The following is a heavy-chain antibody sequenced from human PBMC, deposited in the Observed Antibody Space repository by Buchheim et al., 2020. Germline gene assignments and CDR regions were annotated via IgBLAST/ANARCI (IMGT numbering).Heavy chain of an antibody. Sequence: QVQLVESGGGVVQPGRSLRLSCAASGFTFSSYGMHWVRQAPGKGLEWVAVISYDGSNKYYADSVKGRFTISRDNSKNTLYLQMNSLRAEDTAVYYCAKGPFLAVAGMFDYWGQGTL. J-gene: IGHJ4*02. CDR3: AKGPFLAVAGMFDY. CDR2: ISYDGSNK. D-gene: IGHD6-19*01. V-gene: IGHV3-30*18. CDR1: GFTFSSYG.